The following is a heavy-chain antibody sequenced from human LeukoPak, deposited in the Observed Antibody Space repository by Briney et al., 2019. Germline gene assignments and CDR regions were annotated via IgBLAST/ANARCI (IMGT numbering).Heavy chain of an antibody. Sequence: KPGGSLRLSCAASGFTFCNAWMSWVRQAPGKGLEWVGRIRSKTDGGKIDYAAPVKGRFTISRDDSESTLYLQMNNLKTEDTAVYYCKRDIVVVPTAITDYYQYYGMDVWGQGTTVAVSS. CDR3: KRDIVVVPTAITDYYQYYGMDV. CDR1: GFTFCNAW. CDR2: IRSKTDGGKI. J-gene: IGHJ6*02. V-gene: IGHV3-15*05. D-gene: IGHD2-2*01.